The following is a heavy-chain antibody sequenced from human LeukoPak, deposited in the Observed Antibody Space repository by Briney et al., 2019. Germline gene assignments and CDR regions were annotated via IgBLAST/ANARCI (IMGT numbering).Heavy chain of an antibody. CDR3: ARDRLHYGEYEKSFDY. Sequence: GSLRLSCAASGFTFSSYSMDWVRQAPGKGLEWLSYITSSSSIIYYADSVKGRFTISRDNAKNSLYLHMNSLRAEDTAVYYCARDRLHYGEYEKSFDYWGQGTLVTVSS. V-gene: IGHV3-48*01. CDR1: GFTFSSYS. J-gene: IGHJ4*02. D-gene: IGHD4-17*01. CDR2: ITSSSSII.